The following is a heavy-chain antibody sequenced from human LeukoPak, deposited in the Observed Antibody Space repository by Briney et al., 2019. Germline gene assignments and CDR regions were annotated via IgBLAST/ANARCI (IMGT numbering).Heavy chain of an antibody. Sequence: GGSLRLSCAGSGFTFSTSWMHWVRQAPGPGLVWVSRINSDGSTINYADSVQGRFTISRDNAKSTLYLQMNSLRAEDTAVYYCAREGGGVDYWGQGTLVTVSS. CDR2: INSDGSTI. V-gene: IGHV3-74*01. J-gene: IGHJ4*02. CDR1: GFTFSTSW. D-gene: IGHD3-16*01. CDR3: AREGGGVDY.